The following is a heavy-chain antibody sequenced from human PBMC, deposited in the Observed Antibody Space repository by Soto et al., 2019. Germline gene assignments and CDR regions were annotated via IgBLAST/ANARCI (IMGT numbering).Heavy chain of an antibody. J-gene: IGHJ3*02. V-gene: IGHV4-30-2*01. D-gene: IGHD3-9*01. Sequence: QLQLQESGSRLVRPSQTLPLTCNVSGGSINNGGYSWSWLRQPPGKGLEWIGYISHGGNTYYNPSLRSRFIMSIDKSKNHFSLGRKSVTAADTATYYCARTSYDILTGRLDAFDIWGQGTMVTVSS. CDR1: GGSINNGGYS. CDR2: ISHGGNT. CDR3: ARTSYDILTGRLDAFDI.